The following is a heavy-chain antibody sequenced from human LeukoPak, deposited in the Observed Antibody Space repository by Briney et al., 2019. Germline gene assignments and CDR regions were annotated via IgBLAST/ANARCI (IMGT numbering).Heavy chain of an antibody. J-gene: IGHJ6*02. D-gene: IGHD3-3*01. CDR2: IYYSGST. CDR3: ARLPPGHFYDFWSGPGGVGYGMDV. Sequence: SGPTLVKPSETLSLTCTVSGGSISSYYWSWIRQPPGKGLEWIGYIYYSGSTNYNPSLKSRVTISVDTSKNQFSLKLSSVTAADTAVYYCARLPPGHFYDFWSGPGGVGYGMDVWGQGTTVTVSS. V-gene: IGHV4-59*08. CDR1: GGSISSYY.